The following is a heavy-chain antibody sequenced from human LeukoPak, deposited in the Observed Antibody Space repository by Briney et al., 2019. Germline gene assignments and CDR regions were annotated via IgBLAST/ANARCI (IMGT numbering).Heavy chain of an antibody. D-gene: IGHD5-18*01. Sequence: GGSLRLSCAASGFTFSSYSMNWVRQAPGKGLEWVSSISSSSSYIYYADSVKGRFTISRDNAKNSLYLQMNSLRAEDTAVYYCARGALGYSYGYFDYWGQGTLVTVSS. CDR3: ARGALGYSYGYFDY. J-gene: IGHJ4*02. CDR1: GFTFSSYS. CDR2: ISSSSSYI. V-gene: IGHV3-21*01.